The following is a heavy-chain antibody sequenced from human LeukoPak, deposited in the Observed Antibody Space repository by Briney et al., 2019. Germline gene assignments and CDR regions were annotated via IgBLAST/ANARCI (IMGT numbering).Heavy chain of an antibody. CDR3: ARHGGSYSFDY. V-gene: IGHV4-59*08. CDR2: MSHSAST. D-gene: IGHD1-26*01. J-gene: IGHJ4*02. CDR1: GGSISSYY. Sequence: SETLSLTCTVSGGSISSYYWSWIRQPPGKGLEWIGYMSHSASTDYNPSLKSRVTISLDTSKNQFSLKLSSVTAADTAVYYCARHGGSYSFDYWGQGTLVTVSS.